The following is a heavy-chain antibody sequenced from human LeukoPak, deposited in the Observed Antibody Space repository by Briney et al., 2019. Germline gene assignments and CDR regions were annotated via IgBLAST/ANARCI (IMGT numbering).Heavy chain of an antibody. D-gene: IGHD3-22*01. CDR2: IYYSGST. J-gene: IGHJ4*02. V-gene: IGHV4-61*01. CDR3: AGSGYYPTPDY. Sequence: SETLSLTCTVSGGSVSSGSYYWSWIRQPPGKGLEWIGYIYYSGSTNYNPSLKSRVTISVDTSKNQFSLKLSSVTAADTAVYYCAGSGYYPTPDYWGQGTLVTVSS. CDR1: GGSVSSGSYY.